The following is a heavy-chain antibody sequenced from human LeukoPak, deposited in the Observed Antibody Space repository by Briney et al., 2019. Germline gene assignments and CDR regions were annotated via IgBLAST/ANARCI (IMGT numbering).Heavy chain of an antibody. D-gene: IGHD4-17*01. CDR2: INHSGST. J-gene: IGHJ4*02. CDR3: ARGMPDGDLYFDY. Sequence: PSETLSLTCAVYGGSFSGYYWSWIRQPPGKGLEWIGEINHSGSTNYNPSLKSRVTISVDTSKNQFSLKLSSVTAADTAVYYCARGMPDGDLYFDYWGQGTLVTVSS. V-gene: IGHV4-34*01. CDR1: GGSFSGYY.